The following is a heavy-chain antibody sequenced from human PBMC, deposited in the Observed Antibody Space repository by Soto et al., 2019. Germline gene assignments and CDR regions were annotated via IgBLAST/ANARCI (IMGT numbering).Heavy chain of an antibody. D-gene: IGHD1-26*01. J-gene: IGHJ4*02. CDR2: SRNKANSYTT. V-gene: IGHV3-72*01. CDR3: ARVRVGAAYDY. Sequence: GGSLRLSCAASGFTFSNAWMSWVRQAPGKGLEWVGRSRNKANSYTTEYAASVKGRFTISRDDSKNSLFLQMNSLNTEDTAVYYCARVRVGAAYDYWGQGTLVTVSS. CDR1: GFTFSNAW.